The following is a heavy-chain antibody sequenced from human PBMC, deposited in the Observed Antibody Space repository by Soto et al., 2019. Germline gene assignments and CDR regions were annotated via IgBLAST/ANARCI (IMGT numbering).Heavy chain of an antibody. CDR1: GGSISSYY. D-gene: IGHD1-26*01. CDR3: ARFYSGIIDY. Sequence: SETLSLTCTVSGGSISSYYWSWIRQPPGKGLEWIGYIYYSGSTNYNPSLKSRVTISVDTSKNQFSLKLSSVTAADTAVYYCARFYSGIIDYWGQGTLVTVSS. J-gene: IGHJ4*02. V-gene: IGHV4-59*08. CDR2: IYYSGST.